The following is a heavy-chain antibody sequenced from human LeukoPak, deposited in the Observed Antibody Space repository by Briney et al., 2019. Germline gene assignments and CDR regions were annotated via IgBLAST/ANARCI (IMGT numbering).Heavy chain of an antibody. V-gene: IGHV4-61*02. Sequence: SQTPSLTCTVSGGSISSGSYYWSWIRQPAGKGLEWIGRIYTSGSTNYNPSLKSRVTISVDTSKNQFSLKLSSVTAADTAVYYCARDGYYYDSSGYQNYFDYWGQGTLVTVSS. CDR2: IYTSGST. D-gene: IGHD3-22*01. CDR3: ARDGYYYDSSGYQNYFDY. J-gene: IGHJ4*02. CDR1: GGSISSGSYY.